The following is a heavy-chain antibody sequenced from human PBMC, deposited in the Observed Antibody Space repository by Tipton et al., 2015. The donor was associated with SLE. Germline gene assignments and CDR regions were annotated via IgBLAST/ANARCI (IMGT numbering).Heavy chain of an antibody. Sequence: QLVQSGAEVKKPGASVKVSCKASGGTFSSYVISWVRQAPGQGLEWMGGIIPIFGTANYAQKFQGRVTITADESTSTAYMELSSLRSEGTAVYYCARGGITMVRGVRYYYYLDVWGKVTTVTVSS. D-gene: IGHD3-10*01. CDR1: GGTFSSYV. J-gene: IGHJ6*03. CDR2: IIPIFGTA. CDR3: ARGGITMVRGVRYYYYLDV. V-gene: IGHV1-69*13.